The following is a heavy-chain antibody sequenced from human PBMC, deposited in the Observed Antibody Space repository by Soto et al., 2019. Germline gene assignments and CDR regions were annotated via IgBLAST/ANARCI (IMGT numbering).Heavy chain of an antibody. D-gene: IGHD4-17*01. Sequence: GASVKVSCKASGFTFTSSAVQWVRQARGQRLEWIGWIVVGSGNTNYAQKFQERVTITRDMSTSTAYMELSSLRSEDTAVYYCAADKEAYGDYYYYYGMDVWGQGTMVTVSS. J-gene: IGHJ6*02. V-gene: IGHV1-58*01. CDR2: IVVGSGNT. CDR3: AADKEAYGDYYYYYGMDV. CDR1: GFTFTSSA.